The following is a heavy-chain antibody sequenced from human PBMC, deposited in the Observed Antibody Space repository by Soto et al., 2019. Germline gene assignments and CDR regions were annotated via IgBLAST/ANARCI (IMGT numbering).Heavy chain of an antibody. D-gene: IGHD6-13*01. CDR1: GYTFTSYG. CDR3: VRVAYRIAAAGYYYYYYMNV. Sequence: ASVKVSCKASGYTFTSYGISWVRQAPGQRLEWMGWISAYNGNTNYAQKLQGRVTMTTDTSTSTAYMKLRNMRSDDTAVYYCVRVAYRIAAAGYYYYYYMNVWGKGTTVTVSS. V-gene: IGHV1-18*01. J-gene: IGHJ6*03. CDR2: ISAYNGNT.